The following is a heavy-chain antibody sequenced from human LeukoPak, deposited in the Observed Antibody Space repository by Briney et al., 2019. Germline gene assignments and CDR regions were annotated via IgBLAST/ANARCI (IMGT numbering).Heavy chain of an antibody. CDR3: AKDSPYWFDP. CDR2: ISYDGSNK. J-gene: IGHJ5*02. V-gene: IGHV3-30-3*01. CDR1: GFTFSSYA. Sequence: GGSLRLSCAASGFTFSSYAMHWVRQAPGKGLEWVAVISYDGSNKYYADSVKGRFTISRDNSKNTLYLQLNSLRADDTAVYYCAKDSPYWFDPWGQGTLVTVSS.